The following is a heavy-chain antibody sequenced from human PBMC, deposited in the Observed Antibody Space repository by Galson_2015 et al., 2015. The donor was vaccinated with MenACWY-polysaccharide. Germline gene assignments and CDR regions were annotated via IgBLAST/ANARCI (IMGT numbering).Heavy chain of an antibody. V-gene: IGHV3-23*01. CDR2: ISDSGGST. J-gene: IGHJ4*02. Sequence: SLRLSCAASEFTFSSYPMNWIRQAPGKGLGWVSVISDSGGSTYYADSVKGRFTVSRDNSKNTLYLQMNSLRAEDTAVYYCAKDKEPSKVATRRGFDFWGQGTLVTVSS. CDR3: AKDKEPSKVATRRGFDF. CDR1: EFTFSSYP. D-gene: IGHD5-12*01.